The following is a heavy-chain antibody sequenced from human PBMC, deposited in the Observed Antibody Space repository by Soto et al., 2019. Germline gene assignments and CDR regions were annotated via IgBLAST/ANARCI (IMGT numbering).Heavy chain of an antibody. CDR3: ARDGGATTGDAFDI. CDR1: GFTFSSYG. D-gene: IGHD1-26*01. CDR2: IWYDGSNK. J-gene: IGHJ3*02. V-gene: IGHV3-33*01. Sequence: GGSLRLSCAASGFTFSSYGMHWVRQAPGKGLEWVAVIWYDGSNKYYADSVKGRFTISRDNSKNTLYLQMNSLRAEDTAVYYCARDGGATTGDAFDIWGQGTMVTVSS.